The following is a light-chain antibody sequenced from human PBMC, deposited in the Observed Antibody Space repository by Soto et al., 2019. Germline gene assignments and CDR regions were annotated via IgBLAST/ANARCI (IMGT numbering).Light chain of an antibody. V-gene: IGKV4-1*01. Sequence: DIVMTQSPDSLAVSLGERATINCKSSQNILHTSNAKNYLAWYQQKPGQPPKVLIYWTSTRYSGVPDRFSGSGSGIDFTLTISNLQAEDVAVYYCQQYYRTPWTFGHGTKVEIK. CDR2: WTS. J-gene: IGKJ1*01. CDR1: QNILHTSNAKNY. CDR3: QQYYRTPWT.